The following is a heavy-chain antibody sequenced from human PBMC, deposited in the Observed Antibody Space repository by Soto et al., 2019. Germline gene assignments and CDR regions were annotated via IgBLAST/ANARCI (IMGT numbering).Heavy chain of an antibody. Sequence: ASVKVSCKASGYTFTSYGISWVRQAPGQGLEWMGWISAYNGNTNYAQKLQGRVTMTTDTSTSTAYMELRSLRSDDTAVYYCARDVRGVLTGYYTRKLDYWCQGTLVTVSS. CDR1: GYTFTSYG. CDR3: ARDVRGVLTGYYTRKLDY. V-gene: IGHV1-18*01. CDR2: ISAYNGNT. D-gene: IGHD3-9*01. J-gene: IGHJ4*02.